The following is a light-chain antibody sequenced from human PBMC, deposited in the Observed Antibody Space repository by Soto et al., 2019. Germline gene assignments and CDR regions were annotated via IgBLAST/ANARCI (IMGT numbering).Light chain of an antibody. CDR3: HQYGSSPRT. CDR1: QRVSSTY. V-gene: IGKV3-20*01. J-gene: IGKJ5*01. CDR2: GPS. Sequence: EIVLTQSPGTLSLSPGERATLSCRASQRVSSTYLAWYQHKPGQAPRLLIYGPSSRAAGIPDRFSGSGSGTDFTLTISRLEPEDFAVYYCHQYGSSPRTFGQGTRLEIK.